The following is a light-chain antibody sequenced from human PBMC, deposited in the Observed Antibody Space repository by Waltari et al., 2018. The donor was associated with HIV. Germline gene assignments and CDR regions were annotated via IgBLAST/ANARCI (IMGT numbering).Light chain of an antibody. J-gene: IGLJ2*01. Sequence: SYEVTQPPSVPVSPGQTASITCSGDKLGDKYTCWYQQKPGQSPVLVIYQDTERPSGIPERFPGSNSGNTATLTISGTQPMDEADYHCQAWDSSTDVVFGGGTKLTVL. V-gene: IGLV3-1*01. CDR3: QAWDSSTDVV. CDR1: KLGDKY. CDR2: QDT.